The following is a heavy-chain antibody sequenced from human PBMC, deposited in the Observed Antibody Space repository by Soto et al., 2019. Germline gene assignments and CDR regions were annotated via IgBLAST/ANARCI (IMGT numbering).Heavy chain of an antibody. Sequence: SETLSLTCALYGGSFDGYYWSWIRQSPGKGLEWIGEIHHSGSTKYNPSLKSRVSLSVDTSTKQFSLKLTPVTAADRGVYYCARGVDSWSGYLFWGQGTPVT. CDR2: IHHSGST. V-gene: IGHV4-34*01. CDR3: ARGVDSWSGYLF. CDR1: GGSFDGYY. D-gene: IGHD3-3*01. J-gene: IGHJ4*02.